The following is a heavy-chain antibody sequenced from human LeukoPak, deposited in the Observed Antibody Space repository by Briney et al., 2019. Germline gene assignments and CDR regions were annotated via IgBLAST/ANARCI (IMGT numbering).Heavy chain of an antibody. Sequence: SETLSLTCTVSGGSISSYYWSWIRQPPGKVLEWIGYIYYSGSTNYNPSLKSRVTISVDTSKNQFSLKLSSVTAADTAVYYCARVSSPKYCSSTSCSTRYNWFDPWGQGTLVTVSS. J-gene: IGHJ5*02. CDR2: IYYSGST. V-gene: IGHV4-59*01. D-gene: IGHD2-2*02. CDR3: ARVSSPKYCSSTSCSTRYNWFDP. CDR1: GGSISSYY.